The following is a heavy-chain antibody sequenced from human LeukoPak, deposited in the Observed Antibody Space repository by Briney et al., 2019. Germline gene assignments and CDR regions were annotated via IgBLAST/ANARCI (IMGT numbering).Heavy chain of an antibody. J-gene: IGHJ5*02. V-gene: IGHV4-34*01. D-gene: IGHD3-22*01. CDR2: INHSGST. CDR3: ARPYDSSP. CDR1: GGSISSGGYY. Sequence: SETLSLTCAVSGGSISSGGYYWSWIRQPPGKGLEWIGEINHSGSTNYNPSLKSRVTISVDTSKNQFSLKLSSVTAADTAVYYCARPYDSSPWGQGTLVTVSS.